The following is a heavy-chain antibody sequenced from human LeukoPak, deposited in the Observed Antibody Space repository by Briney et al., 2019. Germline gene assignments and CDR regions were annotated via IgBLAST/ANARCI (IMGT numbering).Heavy chain of an antibody. CDR3: ARNSGWFRFDY. V-gene: IGHV3-33*08. CDR1: GNYW. Sequence: GGSLRLSCAASGNYWMHWVRQAPGKGLEWVAFIWYDGSNKYYTDSVKGRFTISRDNSKNTLYLQMNSLRAEDTAVYYCARNSGWFRFDYWGQGTLVTVSS. J-gene: IGHJ4*02. CDR2: IWYDGSNK. D-gene: IGHD6-19*01.